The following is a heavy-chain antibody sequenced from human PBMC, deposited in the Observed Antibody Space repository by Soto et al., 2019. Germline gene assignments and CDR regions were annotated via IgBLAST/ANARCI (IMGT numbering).Heavy chain of an antibody. CDR3: ARGGTPIDY. CDR1: GYTFTNFG. Sequence: ASVKVSCKASGYTFTNFGISWLRQAPGQGLEWMGWIISCDVNXXXAXXXQXXXXXXXDTXXSTXYMEVRSLRFDDTAVYYCARGGTPIDYXXQ. CDR2: IISCDVNX. V-gene: IGHV1-18*01. D-gene: IGHD3-16*01. J-gene: IGHJ4*01.